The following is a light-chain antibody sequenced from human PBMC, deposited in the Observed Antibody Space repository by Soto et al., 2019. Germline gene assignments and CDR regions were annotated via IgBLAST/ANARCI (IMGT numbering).Light chain of an antibody. CDR1: QSISSY. Sequence: DIQMTQSPSSLSASVGDRVTITCRASQSISSYLNWYQQKPGKAPKLLIYAASSLQSGVPSRFSGSGSVTDFTLTISSLQPEDVANYYCQQSYSTPPLWTFVHGTKVEIK. CDR3: QQSYSTPPLWT. J-gene: IGKJ1*01. CDR2: AAS. V-gene: IGKV1-39*01.